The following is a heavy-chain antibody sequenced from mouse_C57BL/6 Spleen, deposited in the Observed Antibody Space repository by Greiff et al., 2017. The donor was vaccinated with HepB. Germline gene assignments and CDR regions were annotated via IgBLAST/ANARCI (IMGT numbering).Heavy chain of an antibody. D-gene: IGHD2-3*01. V-gene: IGHV1-81*01. J-gene: IGHJ3*01. CDR2: IYPRSGNT. CDR3: ARNDPSLGGGFFAY. CDR1: GYTFTSYG. Sequence: QVQLQQSGAELARPGASVKLSCKASGYTFTSYGISWVKQRTGQGLEWIGEIYPRSGNTYYNEKFKGKATLTADKSSSTAYMELRSLTSEDSAVYFCARNDPSLGGGFFAYWGQGTLVTVSA.